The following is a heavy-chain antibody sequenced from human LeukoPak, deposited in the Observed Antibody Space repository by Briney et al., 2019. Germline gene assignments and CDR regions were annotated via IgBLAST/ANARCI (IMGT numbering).Heavy chain of an antibody. V-gene: IGHV3-23*01. CDR2: ISGSGGST. CDR3: AKDPGGQWLVQVDY. D-gene: IGHD6-19*01. CDR1: GFTFSSYA. J-gene: IGHJ4*02. Sequence: GGSLRLSCAASGFTFSSYAMSWVRQAPGKGLEWVSAISGSGGSTYYADSVKGRFTISRDNSKNTLYLQMNSLRAEDTAVYYCAKDPGGQWLVQVDYWGQGTLVTVSS.